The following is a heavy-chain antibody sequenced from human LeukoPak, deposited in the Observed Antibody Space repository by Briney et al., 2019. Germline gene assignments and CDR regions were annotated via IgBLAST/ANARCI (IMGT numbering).Heavy chain of an antibody. CDR1: GLTFSNTW. J-gene: IGHJ4*02. D-gene: IGHD3-9*01. Sequence: GGSLRLSCAGSGLTFSNTWMAWVRQAPGKGLEWVGRIKRKTDGGTTDYTAPVKGRFTISRDDSKNTLYLQMNSLKTEDTAVYYCTTTPLRYFDWFGYWGQGTLVTVSS. V-gene: IGHV3-15*01. CDR3: TTTPLRYFDWFGY. CDR2: IKRKTDGGTT.